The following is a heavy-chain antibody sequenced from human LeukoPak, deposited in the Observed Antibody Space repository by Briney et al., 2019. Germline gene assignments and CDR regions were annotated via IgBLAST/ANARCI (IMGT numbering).Heavy chain of an antibody. D-gene: IGHD3-9*01. CDR1: GFTFSNAW. V-gene: IGHV3-15*01. J-gene: IGHJ6*03. CDR2: IKSKTDGGTT. Sequence: GGSLRLSCAASGFTFSNAWMSWVRQAPGKGLEWVGRIKSKTDGGTTDYAAPVKGRFTISRDDSKNTLYLQMNSLKTEDTAVYYCTTTARNYYDISMGAGYYYYMDVWGKGTTVTISS. CDR3: TTTARNYYDISMGAGYYYYMDV.